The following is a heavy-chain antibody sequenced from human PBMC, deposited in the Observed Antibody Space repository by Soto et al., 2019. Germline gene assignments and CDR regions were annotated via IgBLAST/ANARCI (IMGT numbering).Heavy chain of an antibody. CDR3: AKDRGPGYSSGWYSPSFDY. CDR2: ISCDGSNK. CDR1: GFTFSSYG. J-gene: IGHJ4*02. V-gene: IGHV3-30*18. Sequence: QVQLVESGGGVVQPGRSLRLSCAASGFTFSSYGMHWVRQAPGKGLEWVAVISCDGSNKYYADSVKGRFTISRDNSKNTLYLQMNSLRAEDTAVYYCAKDRGPGYSSGWYSPSFDYWGQGTLVTVSS. D-gene: IGHD6-19*01.